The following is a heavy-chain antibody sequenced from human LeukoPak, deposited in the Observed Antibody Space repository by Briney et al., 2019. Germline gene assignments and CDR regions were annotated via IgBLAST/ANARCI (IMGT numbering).Heavy chain of an antibody. CDR1: GFTFSDTW. CDR3: ARGEAVAGNDH. J-gene: IGHJ4*02. Sequence: PGGSLRLSCAASGFTFSDTWMHWVRQAPGKGLVWVSRIRSDGSDTRYAESVKGRFTISRDNAKNTLYLQMNSLRAEDTAVYYCARGEAVAGNDHWGQGALVTVSS. V-gene: IGHV3-74*01. CDR2: IRSDGSDT. D-gene: IGHD6-19*01.